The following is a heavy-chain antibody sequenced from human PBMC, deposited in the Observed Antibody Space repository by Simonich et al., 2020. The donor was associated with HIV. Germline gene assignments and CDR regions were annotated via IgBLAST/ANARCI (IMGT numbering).Heavy chain of an antibody. CDR3: AREVVATTDY. CDR2: VYQSGRT. J-gene: IGHJ4*02. D-gene: IGHD5-12*01. V-gene: IGHV4-38-2*02. Sequence: QVQLQESGPGLVKPSETLSLTCAVSGYSSNRGYYWAWIRQPPGKGLEWIGNVYQSGRTDYNPSLKNRVTISVDTSKNQFSLRLTSVTAADTAVYYCAREVVATTDYWGQGTLVTVSS. CDR1: GYSSNRGYY.